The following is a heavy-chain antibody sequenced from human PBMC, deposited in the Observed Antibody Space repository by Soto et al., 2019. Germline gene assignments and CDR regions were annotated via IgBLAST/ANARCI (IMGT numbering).Heavy chain of an antibody. D-gene: IGHD2-2*01. V-gene: IGHV3-23*01. CDR2: ISGSGDST. CDR3: AKDRLCSTTNCNFDY. Sequence: EVPLLESGGGLVQPGGSLRLSCAASGFTFSSYAMNWVRQAPGKGLEWVSVISGSGDSTYYADSVKGRFTISRDNSXXTLYLQMNSLRAEDTAVYYCAKDRLCSTTNCNFDYWGQGTLVTVSS. J-gene: IGHJ4*02. CDR1: GFTFSSYA.